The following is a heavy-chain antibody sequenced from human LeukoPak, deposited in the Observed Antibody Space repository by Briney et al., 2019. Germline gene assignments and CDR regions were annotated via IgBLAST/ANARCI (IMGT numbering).Heavy chain of an antibody. CDR3: ARELTGGYFDY. Sequence: ASVKVSCKASGYTFTNYFIHWTRQAPGQGLERMGAINPSGGHTAYAQKFQGRVTLTRDTSTSTVYMELSSLRSEDTAVYYCARELTGGYFDYWGQGTVVTVSS. D-gene: IGHD7-27*01. J-gene: IGHJ4*02. CDR2: INPSGGHT. V-gene: IGHV1-46*01. CDR1: GYTFTNYF.